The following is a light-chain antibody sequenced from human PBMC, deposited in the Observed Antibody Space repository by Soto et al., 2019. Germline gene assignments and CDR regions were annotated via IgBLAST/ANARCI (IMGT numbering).Light chain of an antibody. CDR3: CSSGGSPTYV. Sequence: SALTQPACVSGSPGQSITISCTGTSSNVGSYKLVSWYQQHPGKALKLMIFEVNKRPSGVSNRFSGSKSGNTASLTISGLKVEDEADYYCCSSGGSPTYVFGTGTKVTVL. CDR1: SSNVGSYKL. CDR2: EVN. J-gene: IGLJ1*01. V-gene: IGLV2-23*02.